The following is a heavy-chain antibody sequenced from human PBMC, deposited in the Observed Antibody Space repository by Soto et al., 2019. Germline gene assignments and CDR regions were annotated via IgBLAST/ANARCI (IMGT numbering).Heavy chain of an antibody. Sequence: EEHLGESGGGLVQPGGSLRLSCATSGFTFSHCWMSWVRQAPGKGLEWVANINQDGSEQYYVDSVKGRFTVSRDNAKKLLYLEMNNVRADDTAMYYCTQAEMGRYSCSGNSYRRDYWGQGTLVTVSS. D-gene: IGHD6-19*01. CDR3: TQAEMGRYSCSGNSYRRDY. V-gene: IGHV3-7*01. CDR2: INQDGSEQ. CDR1: GFTFSHCW. J-gene: IGHJ4*02.